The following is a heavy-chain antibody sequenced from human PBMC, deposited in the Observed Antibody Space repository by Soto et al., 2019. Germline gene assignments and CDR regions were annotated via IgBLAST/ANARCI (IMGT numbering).Heavy chain of an antibody. D-gene: IGHD3-10*01. CDR3: ARAHGITMVRGVIRSHYYYYGMDV. CDR2: INHSGST. CDR1: GASFSGYY. Sequence: SATLSLTCAIDGASFSGYYWSWMRQPPGQGLAWSGEINHSGSTNYNPSLKSRVTISVDTSKNQFSLKLSSVTAADTAVYYCARAHGITMVRGVIRSHYYYYGMDVWGQGTTVTVS. V-gene: IGHV4-34*01. J-gene: IGHJ6*02.